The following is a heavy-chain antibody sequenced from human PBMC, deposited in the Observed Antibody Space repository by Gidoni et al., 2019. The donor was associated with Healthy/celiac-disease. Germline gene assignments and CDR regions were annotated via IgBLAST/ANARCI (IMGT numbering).Heavy chain of an antibody. D-gene: IGHD6-19*01. CDR3: AKYGAVAGGANLYFDY. J-gene: IGHJ4*02. CDR2: ISGDGGST. V-gene: IGHV3-43*02. Sequence: EVQLVESGGGLVQPGGSLRLPCAASGFTFDDSAMHWVRQAPVKGLEWVSLISGDGGSTYYADSVKGRFTISRDNSKNSLYLQMNSLRTEDTALYYCAKYGAVAGGANLYFDYWGQGTLVTVSS. CDR1: GFTFDDSA.